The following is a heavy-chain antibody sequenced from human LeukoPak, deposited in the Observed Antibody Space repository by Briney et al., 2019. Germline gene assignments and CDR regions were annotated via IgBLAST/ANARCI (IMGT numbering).Heavy chain of an antibody. Sequence: GGSLRLSCAASGFTFDDYAMHWVRQAPGKGLEWVSGISWNSGSIGYADSVKGRFTISRDNAKNSLYLQMNSLRAEDTALYYCAKERFGQYSSSASGFDYWGQGTLVTVSS. J-gene: IGHJ4*02. CDR1: GFTFDDYA. D-gene: IGHD6-6*01. V-gene: IGHV3-9*01. CDR2: ISWNSGSI. CDR3: AKERFGQYSSSASGFDY.